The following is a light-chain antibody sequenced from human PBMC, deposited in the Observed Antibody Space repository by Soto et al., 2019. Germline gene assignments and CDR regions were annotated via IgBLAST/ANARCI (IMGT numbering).Light chain of an antibody. J-gene: IGLJ2*01. Sequence: QSVLTQPPSVSAAPGQTVTISCSGSSSNIGSSYVSWYQQVPGTAPKLLIYDDNQRPSGIPDRFSGSKSGASATLGITGLQTGDEADYYCGTRDGSLSIVVSGGGTKLTVL. V-gene: IGLV1-51*01. CDR3: GTRDGSLSIVV. CDR2: DDN. CDR1: SSNIGSSY.